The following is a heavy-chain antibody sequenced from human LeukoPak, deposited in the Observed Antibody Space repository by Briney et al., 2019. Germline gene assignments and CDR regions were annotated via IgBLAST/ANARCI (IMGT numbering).Heavy chain of an antibody. CDR1: GGSISSFY. D-gene: IGHD6-13*01. J-gene: IGHJ4*02. Sequence: KASETLSLTCTVSGGSISSFYWSWIRQPAGKGLEWIGRIYSSGSTNYNPSLKSRVTMSVATSKNQFSLKLSSVTAADTAVYYCARSQQLAKYYFDYWGQGTLVTVSS. CDR2: IYSSGST. V-gene: IGHV4-4*07. CDR3: ARSQQLAKYYFDY.